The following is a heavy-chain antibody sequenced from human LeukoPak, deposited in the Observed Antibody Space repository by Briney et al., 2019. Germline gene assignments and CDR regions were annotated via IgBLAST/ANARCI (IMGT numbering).Heavy chain of an antibody. D-gene: IGHD6-19*01. V-gene: IGHV3-23*01. Sequence: PGESLRLSCAASGLTFSSYAMSWVRQAPGKGLEWVSGTSGSGRSIHYADSVKGRFTISRDNSKNTLYLQMNSLRADDTAVYYCAKDMNSWRDGSGLGDYFDYWGQGTLVTVSS. J-gene: IGHJ4*02. CDR1: GLTFSSYA. CDR3: AKDMNSWRDGSGLGDYFDY. CDR2: TSGSGRSI.